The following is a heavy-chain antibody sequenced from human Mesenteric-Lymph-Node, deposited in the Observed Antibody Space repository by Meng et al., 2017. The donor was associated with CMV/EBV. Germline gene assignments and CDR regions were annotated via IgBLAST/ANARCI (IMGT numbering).Heavy chain of an antibody. D-gene: IGHD3/OR15-3a*01. CDR2: IRYDGSNK. J-gene: IGHJ4*02. CDR3: AKGTGAFDY. Sequence: GESLKISCAASGFTFSSYGMHWVRQAPGKGLEWVAFIRYDGSNKYYADSVKGGFTISRDNSKNTLYLQMDSLRAEDTAVYYCAKGTGAFDYWGQGTLVTVSS. V-gene: IGHV3-30*02. CDR1: GFTFSSYG.